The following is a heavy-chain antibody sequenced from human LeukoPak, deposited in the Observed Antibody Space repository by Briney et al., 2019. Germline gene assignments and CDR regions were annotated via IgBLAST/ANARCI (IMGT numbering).Heavy chain of an antibody. CDR3: ARDSADLRFLEWLSIWEYFDY. V-gene: IGHV1-2*02. D-gene: IGHD3-3*01. Sequence: GASVKVSCKTSGYTFTGYYMHWVRQAPGQGLEWMGWINPNSGGTNYAQKFQGRVTMTRDTSISTAYMELSRLRSDDTAVYYCARDSADLRFLEWLSIWEYFDYWGQGTLVTVSS. CDR2: INPNSGGT. CDR1: GYTFTGYY. J-gene: IGHJ4*02.